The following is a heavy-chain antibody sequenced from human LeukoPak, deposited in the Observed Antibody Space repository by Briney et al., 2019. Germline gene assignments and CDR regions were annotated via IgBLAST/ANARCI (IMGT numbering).Heavy chain of an antibody. J-gene: IGHJ3*02. Sequence: GGSLRLSCAASGFTFSSYAMSWVRQVPGKGLEWVSAFSGSGGDTYYADSVKGRFTISRDNSKNTLYLQMNSLRAEDTAVYYCAKDRSIAAGDDAFDIWGQGTMVTVSS. D-gene: IGHD6-13*01. V-gene: IGHV3-23*01. CDR3: AKDRSIAAGDDAFDI. CDR1: GFTFSSYA. CDR2: FSGSGGDT.